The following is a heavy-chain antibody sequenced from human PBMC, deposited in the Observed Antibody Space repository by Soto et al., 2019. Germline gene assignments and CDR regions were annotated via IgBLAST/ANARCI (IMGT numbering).Heavy chain of an antibody. CDR1: GFTFSSYG. CDR2: IWYDGSNK. CDR3: ARDEGSNSSWYVAFDI. J-gene: IGHJ3*02. V-gene: IGHV3-33*01. D-gene: IGHD6-13*01. Sequence: QVQLVESGGGVVQPGRSLRLSCAASGFTFSSYGMHWVRQAPGKGLEWVAVIWYDGSNKYYADSVKGRFTISRDNSKNTLYLQMNSLRAEDTAVYYCARDEGSNSSWYVAFDIWGQGTMVTVSS.